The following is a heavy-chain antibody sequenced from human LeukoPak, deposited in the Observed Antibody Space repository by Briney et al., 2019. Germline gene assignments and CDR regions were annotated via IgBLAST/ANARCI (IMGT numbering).Heavy chain of an antibody. D-gene: IGHD3-22*01. CDR3: ARSADYYDSSGYGYYFDY. J-gene: IGHJ4*02. V-gene: IGHV4-61*02. Sequence: SETLSLTCTVSGGSISSGSYYWSWIRQPAGKGLEWIGRIYTSGSTNYNPSLKSRVTISVDTSKNQFSPKLSSVTAADTAVYYCARSADYYDSSGYGYYFDYWGQGTLVTVSS. CDR1: GGSISSGSYY. CDR2: IYTSGST.